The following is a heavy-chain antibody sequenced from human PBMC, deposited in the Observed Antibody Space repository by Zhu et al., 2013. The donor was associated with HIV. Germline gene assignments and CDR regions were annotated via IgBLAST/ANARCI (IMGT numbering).Heavy chain of an antibody. J-gene: IGHJ4*02. CDR1: GGTFSSYA. CDR3: ARDPHSSSGYQGVAGFDY. V-gene: IGHV1-69*01. Sequence: QVQLVQSGAEVKKPGSSVKVSCKASGGTFSSYAISWVRQAPGQGLEWMGGIIPIFGTANYAQKFQGRVTITADESTSTAYMELSSLRSEDTAVYYCARDPHSSSGYQGVAGFDYWGQGTLVTVSS. CDR2: IIPIFGTA. D-gene: IGHD3-22*01.